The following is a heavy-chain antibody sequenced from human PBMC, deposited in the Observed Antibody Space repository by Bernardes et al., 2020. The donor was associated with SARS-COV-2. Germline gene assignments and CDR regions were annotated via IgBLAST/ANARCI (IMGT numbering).Heavy chain of an antibody. V-gene: IGHV5-51*01. D-gene: IGHD1-1*01. CDR1: GYSFTSYC. J-gene: IGHJ4*02. CDR2: IYPGDSDA. CDR3: ARCSGTYNHFDS. Sequence: GESLKISCKGSGYSFTSYCIGWVRQMPGKGLEWMGVIYPGDSDARYSPSFQGQVTISADKSINTADLRWGSLKASDSAMYYCARCSGTYNHFDSWGQGTLVTVSS.